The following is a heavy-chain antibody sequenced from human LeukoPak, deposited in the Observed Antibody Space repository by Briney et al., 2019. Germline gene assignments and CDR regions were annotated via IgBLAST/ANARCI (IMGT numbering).Heavy chain of an antibody. J-gene: IGHJ4*02. V-gene: IGHV4-39*01. D-gene: IGHD3-10*01. CDR3: ARQIDLGGYYGSAERYYFDY. CDR2: ISYSGST. CDR1: GGAISSNNYY. Sequence: SETLSLTCTVSGGAISSNNYYWGWVRLPPGKGLEWIASISYSGSTYYNPSLKSQVTISVDTSKNQFSLKLSSVTAADTAVYYCARQIDLGGYYGSAERYYFDYWGQGTLVTVSS.